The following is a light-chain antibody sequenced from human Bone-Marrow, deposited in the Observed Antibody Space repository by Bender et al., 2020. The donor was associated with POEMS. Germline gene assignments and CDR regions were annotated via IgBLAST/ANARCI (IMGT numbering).Light chain of an antibody. Sequence: SSEVTQPPSVSVSPGQTASITCSADRLGDTSASWYQQKPGQSPVQIIYQQTKRPSGIPERFSGSNSGNTATLTISETQATDEADYYCQAWDSSTVIFGGGTKLAVL. CDR1: RLGDTS. V-gene: IGLV3-1*01. CDR2: QQT. J-gene: IGLJ2*01. CDR3: QAWDSSTVI.